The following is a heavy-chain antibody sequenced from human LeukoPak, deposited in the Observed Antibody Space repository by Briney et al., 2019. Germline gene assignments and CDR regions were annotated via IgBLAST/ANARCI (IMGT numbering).Heavy chain of an antibody. CDR1: GGSFSGYY. D-gene: IGHD6-13*01. V-gene: IGHV4-34*01. J-gene: IGHJ5*02. Sequence: SETLSLTCAVYGGSFSGYYWSWIRQPPGKGLEWIGEINHSGSTNYNPSLKSRVTISVDTSKNQFSLQLNSVTPEDTAVYYCARSPTVYGIAENWFDPWGQGTLVTVSS. CDR2: INHSGST. CDR3: ARSPTVYGIAENWFDP.